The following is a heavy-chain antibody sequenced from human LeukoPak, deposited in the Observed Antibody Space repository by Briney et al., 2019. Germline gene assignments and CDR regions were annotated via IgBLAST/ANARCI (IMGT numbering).Heavy chain of an antibody. CDR1: GGSFSGYY. V-gene: IGHV4-34*01. CDR3: ARGRYCSADICTGGDSFDI. J-gene: IGHJ3*02. Sequence: SETLSLTCAVYGGSFSGYYWSWIRQPPGKGLEWIGEINHSGSTNYNPSLKSRVTMSVDTSKNQFSLKLRSVTAADTAVYYCARGRYCSADICTGGDSFDIWGQGTMVSVSS. CDR2: INHSGST. D-gene: IGHD2-15*01.